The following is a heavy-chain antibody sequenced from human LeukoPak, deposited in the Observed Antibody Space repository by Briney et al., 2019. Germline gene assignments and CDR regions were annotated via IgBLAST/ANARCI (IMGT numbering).Heavy chain of an antibody. CDR1: GFTFSSYA. CDR3: ARGKSVLLWFGENLGFDP. Sequence: GRSLRLSCAASGFTFSSYAMHWARQAPGKGLEWVAVISYDGSNKYYADSVKGRFTISRDDSKNTLYLQMNSLRAEDTAVYYCARGKSVLLWFGENLGFDPWGQGTLVTVSS. V-gene: IGHV3-30*04. CDR2: ISYDGSNK. J-gene: IGHJ5*02. D-gene: IGHD3-10*01.